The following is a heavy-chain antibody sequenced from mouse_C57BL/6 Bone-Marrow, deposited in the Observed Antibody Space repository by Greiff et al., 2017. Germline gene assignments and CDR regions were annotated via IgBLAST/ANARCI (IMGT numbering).Heavy chain of an antibody. V-gene: IGHV1-81*01. CDR2: IYPRSGNT. Sequence: QVQLEQSGAELARPGASVKLSCKASGYTFTSYGIRWVKQRTGQGLEWIGEIYPRSGNTYYNEKFKGKATLTADKSSSTAYMELRSLTSEDSAVYFCARLYYFESSLSYFDYWGQGTTLTVSS. D-gene: IGHD1-1*01. CDR1: GYTFTSYG. CDR3: ARLYYFESSLSYFDY. J-gene: IGHJ2*01.